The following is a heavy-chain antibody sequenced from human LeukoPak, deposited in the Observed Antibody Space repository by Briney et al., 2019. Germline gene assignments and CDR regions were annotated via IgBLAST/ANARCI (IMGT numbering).Heavy chain of an antibody. CDR1: GFTFSHWW. CDR3: ARAGAEAAPFDA. Sequence: PGGSLRLSCVASGFTFSHWWIHWVRQAPGKGLMWVSRTNSAASSTSYADSVKGRFTISRDNAKNTVYLQMNSLRDEDTATYYCARAGAEAAPFDAWGQGTLVTVSS. D-gene: IGHD6-19*01. CDR2: TNSAASST. J-gene: IGHJ5*02. V-gene: IGHV3-74*01.